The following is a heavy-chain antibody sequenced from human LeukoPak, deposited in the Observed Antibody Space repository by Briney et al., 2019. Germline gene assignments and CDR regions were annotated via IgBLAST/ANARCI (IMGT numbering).Heavy chain of an antibody. CDR2: IRSKANSYAT. J-gene: IGHJ5*02. V-gene: IGHV3-73*01. Sequence: GGSLRLSCAASGFTFSGSAMHWVRQASGKGLEWVGRIRSKANSYATAYAASVKGRFTISRDESKNSAYLQMNSLKTEDTAVYYCTRRAKDDSSGYYSTWGQGTLVTVSS. D-gene: IGHD3-22*01. CDR3: TRRAKDDSSGYYST. CDR1: GFTFSGSA.